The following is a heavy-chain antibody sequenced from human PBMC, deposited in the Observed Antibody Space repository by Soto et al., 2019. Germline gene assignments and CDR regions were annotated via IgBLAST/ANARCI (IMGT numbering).Heavy chain of an antibody. Sequence: QVQLVQSGAEVKKPGASVKVSCKASGYTFTSYGISWVRQAPGQGLEWMGWISAYNGNTNYAQKLQGRVTMTTDTSTSTAYMELRSLRSDDTAVYYFARDFPPGAGIAVAEYYFDYWGQGTLVTVSS. CDR1: GYTFTSYG. CDR2: ISAYNGNT. J-gene: IGHJ4*02. D-gene: IGHD6-19*01. V-gene: IGHV1-18*01. CDR3: ARDFPPGAGIAVAEYYFDY.